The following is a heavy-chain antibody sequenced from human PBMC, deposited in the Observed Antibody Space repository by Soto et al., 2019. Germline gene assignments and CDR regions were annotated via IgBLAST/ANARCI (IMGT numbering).Heavy chain of an antibody. CDR1: GFTFSNAW. V-gene: IGHV3-15*07. CDR2: IKSKTDGGTT. D-gene: IGHD6-13*01. J-gene: IGHJ4*02. CDR3: TTDSPWSSNPPFDY. Sequence: GGSLRLSCAASGFTFSNAWMNWVRQAPGKGLEWVGRIKSKTDGGTTDYAAPVKGRFTISRDDSKNTLYLQMNSLKTEDTAVYYCTTDSPWSSNPPFDYWGQGTLVTVSS.